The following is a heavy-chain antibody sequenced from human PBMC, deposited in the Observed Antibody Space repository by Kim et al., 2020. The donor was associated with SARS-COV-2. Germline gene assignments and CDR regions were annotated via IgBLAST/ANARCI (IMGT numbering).Heavy chain of an antibody. Sequence: TPSYNPPLKTRVTMSVDESKNQFSLRLTSVTAADTAMYFCAKQVGGVGSAVWGQGTLVAVSS. D-gene: IGHD3-16*01. V-gene: IGHV4-4*01. CDR2: TP. J-gene: IGHJ4*02. CDR3: AKQVGGVGSAV.